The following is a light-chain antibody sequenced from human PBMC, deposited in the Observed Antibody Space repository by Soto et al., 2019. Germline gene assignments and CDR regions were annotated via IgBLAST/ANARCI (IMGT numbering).Light chain of an antibody. Sequence: DIERTQSPSCLSAAVGHRVTVTFPSVQSISRYLNWYQQRPGKAPNLLIYSASSLQTGVPSRFSGSGSGTDFTLTITNLQTEDFATYYCKQSYNRPLTFGPGTMVDIK. V-gene: IGKV1-39*01. J-gene: IGKJ3*01. CDR2: SAS. CDR3: KQSYNRPLT. CDR1: QSISRY.